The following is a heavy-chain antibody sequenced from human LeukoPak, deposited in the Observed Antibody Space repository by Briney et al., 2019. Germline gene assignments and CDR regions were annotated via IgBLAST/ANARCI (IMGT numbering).Heavy chain of an antibody. CDR3: ARDGRRRYCSGGSCYYINWFDP. CDR1: GGSISSGGYY. CDR2: IYYNGST. Sequence: PSQTLSLTCTVSGGSISSGGYYWRWIRQHPGKGLEWIGYIYYNGSTYYNPSLKSRVTISVDTPKNQFSLKLSSVTAADTAVYYCARDGRRRYCSGGSCYYINWFDPWGQGTLVTVSS. J-gene: IGHJ5*02. D-gene: IGHD2-15*01. V-gene: IGHV4-31*03.